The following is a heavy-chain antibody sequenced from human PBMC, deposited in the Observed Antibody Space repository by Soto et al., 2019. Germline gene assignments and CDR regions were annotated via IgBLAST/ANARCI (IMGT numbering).Heavy chain of an antibody. Sequence: EASVKVSCKASGGTFSSYAISWVRQAPGQGLEWMGGIIPIFGTANYAQKFQGRVTITADKSTSTAYMELSSLRSEDTAVYYCARDGDTAMLDYWGQGTLVTVSS. V-gene: IGHV1-69*06. CDR1: GGTFSSYA. J-gene: IGHJ4*02. CDR2: IIPIFGTA. CDR3: ARDGDTAMLDY. D-gene: IGHD5-18*01.